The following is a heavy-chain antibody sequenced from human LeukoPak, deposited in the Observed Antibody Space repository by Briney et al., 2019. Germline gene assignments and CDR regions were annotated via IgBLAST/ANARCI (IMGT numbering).Heavy chain of an antibody. D-gene: IGHD2-2*02. CDR3: ARGGAVVPAAILG. V-gene: IGHV3-30*02. CDR1: GFTFSSYG. J-gene: IGHJ4*02. CDR2: IRYDGSNN. Sequence: PGGSLRLSCAASGFTFSSYGMHWVRQAPGKGLEWVAFIRYDGSNNYYADSVKGRFTISRDNSKNTLYLQMNSLRAEDTAVYYCARGGAVVPAAILGWGQGTLVTVSS.